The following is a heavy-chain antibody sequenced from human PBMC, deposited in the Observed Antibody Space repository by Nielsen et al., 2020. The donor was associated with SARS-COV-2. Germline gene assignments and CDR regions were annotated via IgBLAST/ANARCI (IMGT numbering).Heavy chain of an antibody. V-gene: IGHV3-66*01. Sequence: GESLKISCAASGSTVSSNYMSWVRQAPGKGLEWVSVIYSGGSTYYADSVKGRFTISRDNSKNTLYLQMNSLRAEDTAVYYCARDRARLWFDPWGQGTLVTVSS. D-gene: IGHD3-10*01. J-gene: IGHJ5*02. CDR3: ARDRARLWFDP. CDR2: IYSGGST. CDR1: GSTVSSNY.